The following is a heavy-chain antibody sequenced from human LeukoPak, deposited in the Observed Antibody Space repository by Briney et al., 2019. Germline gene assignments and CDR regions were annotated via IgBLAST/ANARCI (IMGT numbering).Heavy chain of an antibody. CDR3: ARPYSSGWRGAFDI. CDR2: IYYSGST. Sequence: PSETLSLTCTVSGGSISSYYWSWIRQPPGKGLEWIGNIYYSGSTNYNPSLKSRVTISVDTSKDQFSLRLNSVTAADTAVYYCARPYSSGWRGAFDIWGQGTMVTVSS. D-gene: IGHD6-25*01. CDR1: GGSISSYY. J-gene: IGHJ3*02. V-gene: IGHV4-59*01.